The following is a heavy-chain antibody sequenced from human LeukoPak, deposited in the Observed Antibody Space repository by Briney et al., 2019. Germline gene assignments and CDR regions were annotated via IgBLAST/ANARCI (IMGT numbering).Heavy chain of an antibody. CDR2: ISAYNGNT. J-gene: IGHJ6*02. CDR1: GYTFTSYG. Sequence: ASVKVSCKASGYTFTSYGISWVRQAPGQGLEWMGWISAYNGNTNYAQKLQGRVTVTTDTSTSTAYMELRSLRSDDTAVYYCARDCSSTSCRYGLDVWGQGTTVTVSS. V-gene: IGHV1-18*01. CDR3: ARDCSSTSCRYGLDV. D-gene: IGHD2-2*01.